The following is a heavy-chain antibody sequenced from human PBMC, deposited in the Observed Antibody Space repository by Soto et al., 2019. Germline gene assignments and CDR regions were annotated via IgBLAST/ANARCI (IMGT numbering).Heavy chain of an antibody. J-gene: IGHJ4*02. CDR1: GGSFSGYY. Sequence: PSETLSLSCAVYGGSFSGYYWSWIRQPPGKGLEWIGEINHSGSTNYNPSLKSRVTISVDTSKNQFSLKLSSVTAADTAVYYCARSGITGTTDYWGQGTLVTVSS. V-gene: IGHV4-34*01. CDR2: INHSGST. D-gene: IGHD1-7*01. CDR3: ARSGITGTTDY.